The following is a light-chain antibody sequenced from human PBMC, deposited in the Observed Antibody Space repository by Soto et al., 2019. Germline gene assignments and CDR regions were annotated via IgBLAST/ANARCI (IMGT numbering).Light chain of an antibody. CDR2: AAS. V-gene: IGKV1-27*01. J-gene: IGKJ1*01. Sequence: DIQMTQSPSSLSASVGDRVTVTFRSSQGISNYLAWYQQKPGKVPKLLIYAASTLQSGVASRFSGSGSGTDFTLTISSLQPEDVATYYCQKYNSAPQTFGQGSKVDIK. CDR1: QGISNY. CDR3: QKYNSAPQT.